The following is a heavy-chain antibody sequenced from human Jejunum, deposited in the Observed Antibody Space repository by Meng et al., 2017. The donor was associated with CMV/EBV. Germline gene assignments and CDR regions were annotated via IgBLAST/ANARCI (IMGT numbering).Heavy chain of an antibody. CDR3: ARIRGSYPGDYYNGMDV. CDR2: INPSGPGT. J-gene: IGHJ6*02. D-gene: IGHD1-26*01. CDR1: FTSHS. V-gene: IGHV1-46*01. Sequence: FTSHSIHWVRQAPGQGLGWMAKINPSGPGTTYAQKFEGRVTMTRDTSTNTVYLELGSLKAEDTAVYYCARIRGSYPGDYYNGMDVWGQGTTVTVSS.